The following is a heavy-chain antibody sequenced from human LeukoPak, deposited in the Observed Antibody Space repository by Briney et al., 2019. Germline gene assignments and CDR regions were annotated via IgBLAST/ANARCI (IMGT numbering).Heavy chain of an antibody. Sequence: GESLKISCKGSGYSFTSYWIGWVRQMPRKGLEWMGIIYPGDSDTRYSPSFQGQVTISADKSISTAYLQWSSLKASDTAMYYCAIRGVGCSGGSCYSNDAFDIWGQGTMVTVSS. CDR1: GYSFTSYW. D-gene: IGHD2-15*01. V-gene: IGHV5-51*01. J-gene: IGHJ3*02. CDR2: IYPGDSDT. CDR3: AIRGVGCSGGSCYSNDAFDI.